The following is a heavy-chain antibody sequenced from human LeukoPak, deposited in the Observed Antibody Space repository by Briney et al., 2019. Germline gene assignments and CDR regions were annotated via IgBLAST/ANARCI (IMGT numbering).Heavy chain of an antibody. J-gene: IGHJ4*02. V-gene: IGHV3-48*04. D-gene: IGHD6-19*01. CDR1: GFTFSSYS. CDR3: ARVYEGPVAGLHFDY. CDR2: ISSSGSTI. Sequence: GGSLRLSCAASGFTFSSYSMDWVRQAPGKGLEWVSYISSSGSTIYYADSVKGRFTISRDNAKNSLYLQMNSLRAEDTAVYYCARVYEGPVAGLHFDYWGQGTLVTVSS.